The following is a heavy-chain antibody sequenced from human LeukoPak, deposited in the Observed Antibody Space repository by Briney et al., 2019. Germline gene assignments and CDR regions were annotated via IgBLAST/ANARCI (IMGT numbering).Heavy chain of an antibody. CDR3: AKDRSCSGSSCNVGS. CDR2: ISGSGGST. V-gene: IGHV3-23*01. D-gene: IGHD2-2*01. Sequence: GGSLRLSCAASGFTFSDYYMSWIRQAPGKGLEWVSAISGSGGSTFYADSVKGRFTISRDNSKDTLFLQMNGLRAEDTAVYYCAKDRSCSGSSCNVGSWGQGTMVTVSS. J-gene: IGHJ3*01. CDR1: GFTFSDYY.